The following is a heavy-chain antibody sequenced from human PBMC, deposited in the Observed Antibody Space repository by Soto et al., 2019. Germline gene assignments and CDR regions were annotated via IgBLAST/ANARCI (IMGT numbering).Heavy chain of an antibody. V-gene: IGHV1-2*06. CDR1: GYSFTDYH. CDR3: ARGHSTDCSNGVCSFFYNHEMDV. Sequence: QVQLVQSGAEVKKPGASVRVSCKASGYSFTDYHIHWVRQAPGQGLEWLGRINPKSGGTSTAQKFQGGVTMTRDRSISTVYVELTRMRSDDTAVYFCARGHSTDCSNGVCSFFYNHEMDVCGQGTTVTVSS. CDR2: INPKSGGT. D-gene: IGHD2-8*01. J-gene: IGHJ6*02.